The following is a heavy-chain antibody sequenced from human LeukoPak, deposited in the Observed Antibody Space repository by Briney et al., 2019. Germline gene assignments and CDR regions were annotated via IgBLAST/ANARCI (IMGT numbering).Heavy chain of an antibody. CDR3: VRYHPRRATTYNAHIDY. CDR1: GFTFSSYE. J-gene: IGHJ4*02. Sequence: PGGSLRLSCAASGFTFSSYEMNWVRQAPGKGLEWVSYISSSGSTIYYADSVKGRFTISRDNAKNSLYLQMNSLRAEDTAVYYCVRYHPRRATTYNAHIDYWGQGTLVTVSS. V-gene: IGHV3-48*03. D-gene: IGHD5-12*01. CDR2: ISSSGSTI.